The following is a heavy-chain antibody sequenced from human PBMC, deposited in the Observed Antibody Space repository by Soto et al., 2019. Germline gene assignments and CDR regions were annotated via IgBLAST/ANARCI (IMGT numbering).Heavy chain of an antibody. V-gene: IGHV4-39*01. CDR2: IYYRGNT. Sequence: SETLSLTCSVSGDSINNHSYYWSWIRQPPGKGLEWIGSIYYRGNTYYNPSLKTRVTISLDKSKSQFSLKLNSVTAADSAVYFCARLEGLATISYYFDYWGQGTLVTVSS. CDR3: ARLEGLATISYYFDY. CDR1: GDSINNHSYY. J-gene: IGHJ4*02. D-gene: IGHD3-9*01.